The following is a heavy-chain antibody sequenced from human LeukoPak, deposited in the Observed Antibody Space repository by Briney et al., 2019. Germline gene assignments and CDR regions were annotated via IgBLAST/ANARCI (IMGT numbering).Heavy chain of an antibody. Sequence: GGSLRLSCAAPGFTDNRNYMSWVREAPAKGLEWVAVIYSGGSTYYADSVKGRFTISRDNSKNTLYLQMNSLRAEDTAVYYCASRWTKSGSFDYWGQGTLVTVSS. J-gene: IGHJ4*02. D-gene: IGHD1-26*01. CDR1: GFTDNRNY. V-gene: IGHV3-66*01. CDR2: IYSGGST. CDR3: ASRWTKSGSFDY.